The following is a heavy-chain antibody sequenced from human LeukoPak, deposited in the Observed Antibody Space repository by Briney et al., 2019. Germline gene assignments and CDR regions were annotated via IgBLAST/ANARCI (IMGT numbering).Heavy chain of an antibody. CDR2: ISGSGGST. Sequence: GGSLRLSCAASGFTFSSYAMSWVRQAAGKGLEWVLAISGSGGSTYYADSVKGRFAISRDNSKNTLYLQMNSLRAEDTAVYYCAKGSLRRGDYYWGQGTLVTVSS. CDR1: GFTFSSYA. V-gene: IGHV3-23*01. J-gene: IGHJ4*02. D-gene: IGHD3-16*01. CDR3: AKGSLRRGDYY.